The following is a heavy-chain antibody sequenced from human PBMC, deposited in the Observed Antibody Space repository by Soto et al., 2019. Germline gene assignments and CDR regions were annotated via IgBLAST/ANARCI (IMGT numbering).Heavy chain of an antibody. CDR1: GDTFSRYS. CDR2: IFPVFGTA. V-gene: IGHV1-69*12. D-gene: IGHD2-2*01. J-gene: IGHJ6*02. CDR3: AVGPSAAAWYSHGMDV. Sequence: QVQLVQSGAEVKKPGSSVKVSCKASGDTFSRYSISWVRQAPGQGLEWMGGIFPVFGTATYAQKLQGRVMITADESTNPAYMDLSSLTSEDTAVYYCAVGPSAAAWYSHGMDVWGQGTTVTVSS.